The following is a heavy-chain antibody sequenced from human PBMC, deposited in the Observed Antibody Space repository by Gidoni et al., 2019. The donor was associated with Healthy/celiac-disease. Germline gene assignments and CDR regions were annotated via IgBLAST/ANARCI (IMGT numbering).Heavy chain of an antibody. D-gene: IGHD2-15*01. V-gene: IGHV4-59*01. CDR1: GGSISSYY. J-gene: IGHJ6*02. CDR3: ARDTLVVVACYYYYYGMDV. Sequence: QVQLQESGPGLVKHSETLSLTCTVSGGSISSYYWSWIRQPPGKGLEWIGYIYYSGSTNYNPHLKSRVTISLDTSKNQFSLKLSFVTAADTAVYYCARDTLVVVACYYYYYGMDVWGQGTTVTVSS. CDR2: IYYSGST.